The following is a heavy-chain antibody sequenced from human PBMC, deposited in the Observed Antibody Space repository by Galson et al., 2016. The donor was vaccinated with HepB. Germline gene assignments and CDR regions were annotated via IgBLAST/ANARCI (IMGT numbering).Heavy chain of an antibody. D-gene: IGHD1-26*01. Sequence: SLRLSCAASGFTFDDYAMHWVRQAPGKGLEWVSGISWNSGSIGYADSVKGRFTISRDNTKNTLYLQMNSLRVEDTAVYYYAKARDSGRHEYFQHWGQGTLVTGSS. J-gene: IGHJ1*01. V-gene: IGHV3-9*01. CDR1: GFTFDDYA. CDR3: AKARDSGRHEYFQH. CDR2: ISWNSGSI.